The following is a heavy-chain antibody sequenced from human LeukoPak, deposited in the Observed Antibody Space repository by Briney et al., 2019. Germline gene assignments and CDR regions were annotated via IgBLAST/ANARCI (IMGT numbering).Heavy chain of an antibody. V-gene: IGHV1-69*04. CDR3: ARVDGHSSSWWD. Sequence: SVKVSCKASGGTFSSYAISWVRQAPGQGLEWMGRIIPILGIANYAQKFQGRVTITADKSTSTASLELRSPRSEDTAVYYCARVDGHSSSWWDWGQGTLVTVSS. J-gene: IGHJ4*02. CDR2: IIPILGIA. CDR1: GGTFSSYA. D-gene: IGHD6-13*01.